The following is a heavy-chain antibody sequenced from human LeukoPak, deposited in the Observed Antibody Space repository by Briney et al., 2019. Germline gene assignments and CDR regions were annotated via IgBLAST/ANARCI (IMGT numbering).Heavy chain of an antibody. Sequence: PSETLSLTCAVYGGSFSGYYWSWIRQPPGKGLEWIGEINHSGSTNYNPSLKSRVTISVDTSKNQFSLKLSSVTAADTAVYYCARDRYSGYEDYWGQGTLVTVSS. CDR1: GGSFSGYY. J-gene: IGHJ4*02. V-gene: IGHV4-34*01. D-gene: IGHD5-12*01. CDR3: ARDRYSGYEDY. CDR2: INHSGST.